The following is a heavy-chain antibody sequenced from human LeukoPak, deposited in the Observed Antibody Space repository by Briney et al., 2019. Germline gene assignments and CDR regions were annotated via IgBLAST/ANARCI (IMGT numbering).Heavy chain of an antibody. D-gene: IGHD3-22*01. V-gene: IGHV3-74*01. CDR2: INSDGINT. J-gene: IGHJ5*02. Sequence: GGSLRLSCATSGFTFTTFWMHWVRQAPGKGLVWVSRINSDGINTSYADSVKGRFTISRDNAKNTLNLQMNSLRAEDTAVYYCARDLGQYYDTSDNWFDPWGQGTLVTVSS. CDR3: ARDLGQYYDTSDNWFDP. CDR1: GFTFTTFW.